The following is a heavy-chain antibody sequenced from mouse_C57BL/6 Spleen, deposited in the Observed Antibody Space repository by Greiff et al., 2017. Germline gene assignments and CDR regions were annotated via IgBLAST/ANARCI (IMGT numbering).Heavy chain of an antibody. D-gene: IGHD1-1*01. Sequence: QVHVKQPGAELVRPGPSVKLSCKASGYTFTSYWMHWVKQRPGQGLEWIGVIDPSDSYTNYNQKFKGKATLTVDTSSSTAYMQLSILTSEDSAVYYCARGGYYCSSYYFDYWGQGTTLTVSS. CDR1: GYTFTSYW. V-gene: IGHV1-59*01. CDR2: IDPSDSYT. J-gene: IGHJ2*01. CDR3: ARGGYYCSSYYFDY.